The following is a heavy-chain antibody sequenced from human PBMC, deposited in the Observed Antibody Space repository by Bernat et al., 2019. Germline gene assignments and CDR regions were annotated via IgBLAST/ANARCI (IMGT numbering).Heavy chain of an antibody. CDR2: ISYDGSNK. CDR3: ARDRHKAYDPGYYYGMDV. Sequence: QVQLVESGGGVVQPGRSLRLSCAASGFTFSSYAMHWVRQAPGKGLEWVAVISYDGSNKYYADSVKGRFTISRDNSKNTLYLQMNSLRAEDTAVYYCARDRHKAYDPGYYYGMDVWGQGTTVTVSS. D-gene: IGHD2-21*01. V-gene: IGHV3-30-3*01. J-gene: IGHJ6*02. CDR1: GFTFSSYA.